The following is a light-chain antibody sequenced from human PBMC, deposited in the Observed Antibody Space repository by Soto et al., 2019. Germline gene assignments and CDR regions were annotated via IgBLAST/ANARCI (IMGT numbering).Light chain of an antibody. J-gene: IGKJ5*01. Sequence: EIVLTQSPGTLSFSPVERSTLSCRASQTLSNSFIAWYQQKPGQAPRLLIYDTSSRATGVPDRYSASGSGTDFTLTISRLEPEDFAVFFCQQYGTSEIIFGQGTRLEIK. V-gene: IGKV3-20*01. CDR2: DTS. CDR1: QTLSNSF. CDR3: QQYGTSEII.